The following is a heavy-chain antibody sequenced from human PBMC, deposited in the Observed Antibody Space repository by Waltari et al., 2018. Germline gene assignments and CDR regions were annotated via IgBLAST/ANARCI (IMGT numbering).Heavy chain of an antibody. J-gene: IGHJ4*02. V-gene: IGHV1-2*02. CDR2: INPNSGGT. CDR3: ARVIRGYDSLYFDY. D-gene: IGHD5-12*01. CDR1: GYPFTGYS. Sequence: QVQLVQSGAEVKKPGASVKVSCKASGYPFTGYSMHWVRPATGQGLEWMGWINPNSGGTNYAQKFQGRVTMTRDTSISTAYMELSRLRSDDTAVYYCARVIRGYDSLYFDYWGQGTLVTVSS.